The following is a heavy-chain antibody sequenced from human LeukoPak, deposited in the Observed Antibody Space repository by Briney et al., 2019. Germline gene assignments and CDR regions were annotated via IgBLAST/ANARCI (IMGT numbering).Heavy chain of an antibody. CDR2: MNPTSGNT. Sequence: ASVKVSCKASGYTFTNQDISWVRQATGQGLEWMGWMNPTSGNTGSAQKFQGRLTMTRDTSVSTAYMELSSLRSEDTAVYYCARGRYSNTWYVDIWGQGTLVTVSS. V-gene: IGHV1-8*01. CDR1: GYTFTNQD. J-gene: IGHJ4*02. CDR3: ARGRYSNTWYVDI. D-gene: IGHD2-2*01.